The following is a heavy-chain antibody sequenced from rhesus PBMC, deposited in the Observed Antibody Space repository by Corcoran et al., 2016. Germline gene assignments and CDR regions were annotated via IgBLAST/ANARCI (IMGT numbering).Heavy chain of an antibody. CDR2: ISSDGSTK. CDR1: GFTFNMSG. J-gene: IGHJ4*01. Sequence: EVQLVESGRGLVQPGGVLRPSREGPGFTFNMSGLDWVRQAPGKGLEWVAVISSDGSTKYLADSVKDRFTISRDNSNNMVYLQMNNLKLEDTAVYYCTRFDYWGQGVVVTVSS. CDR3: TRFDY. V-gene: IGHV3-54*02.